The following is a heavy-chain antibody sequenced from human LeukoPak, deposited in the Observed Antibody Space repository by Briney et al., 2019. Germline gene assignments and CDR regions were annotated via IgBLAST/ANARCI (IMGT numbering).Heavy chain of an antibody. CDR3: ARVSGGSSYYFDY. CDR2: IYSGGST. D-gene: IGHD1-26*01. CDR1: GFTVSSNY. V-gene: IGHV3-53*01. J-gene: IGHJ4*02. Sequence: PGGSLRLSCAASGFTVSSNYMSWVRQAPGKGLEWVSVIYSGGSTYYADSVKGRFTISRDKSKNTLYLQMNSLRAEDTAVYYCARVSGGSSYYFDYWGQGTLVTVSS.